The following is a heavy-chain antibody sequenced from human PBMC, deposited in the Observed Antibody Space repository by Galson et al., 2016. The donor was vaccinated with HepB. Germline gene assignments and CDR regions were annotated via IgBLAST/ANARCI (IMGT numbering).Heavy chain of an antibody. D-gene: IGHD1-26*01. Sequence: SLRLSCAASGSNVNLQYMSWVRQAPGKGLEWVSVIYADENTYYTDSVKGRFTISRDNSKTTVYLQMNSLRAEDTAMYYCARDGGNRGSYSVGDAFDIWGQGTMVTVSS. J-gene: IGHJ3*02. CDR2: IYADENT. CDR3: ARDGGNRGSYSVGDAFDI. CDR1: GSNVNLQY. V-gene: IGHV3-53*01.